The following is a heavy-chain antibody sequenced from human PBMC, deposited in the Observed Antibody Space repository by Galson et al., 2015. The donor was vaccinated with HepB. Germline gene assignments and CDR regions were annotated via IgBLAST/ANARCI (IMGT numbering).Heavy chain of an antibody. Sequence: SVKVSCKASGGTFSSYAISWVRQAPGQGLEWMGGIIPIFGTANYAQKFQGRVTITADESTSTAYMELSSLRSEDTAVYYCARDQTQEYDFWSGPTRGAFDIWGQGTMVTVSS. J-gene: IGHJ3*02. V-gene: IGHV1-69*13. D-gene: IGHD3-3*01. CDR2: IIPIFGTA. CDR1: GGTFSSYA. CDR3: ARDQTQEYDFWSGPTRGAFDI.